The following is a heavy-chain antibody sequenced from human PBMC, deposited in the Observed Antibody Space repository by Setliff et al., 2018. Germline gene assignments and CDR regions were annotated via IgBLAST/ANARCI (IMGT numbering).Heavy chain of an antibody. CDR2: INKDGSER. Sequence: PGGSLRLSCVVSGFTFSNHWMTWVRQAPGKGLEWVANINKDGSERYYVDSVKGRFTVSRDNAKNSVYLQINSLRVEDTAVYYCARYGNSWGEWDYWGQGTRVTVSS. V-gene: IGHV3-7*01. J-gene: IGHJ4*02. D-gene: IGHD3-16*01. CDR1: GFTFSNHW. CDR3: ARYGNSWGEWDY.